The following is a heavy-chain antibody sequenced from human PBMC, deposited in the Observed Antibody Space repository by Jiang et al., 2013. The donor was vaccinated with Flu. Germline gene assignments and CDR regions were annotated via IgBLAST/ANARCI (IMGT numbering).Heavy chain of an antibody. J-gene: IGHJ6*02. CDR3: GRMLWDSFDWPRDYEYGVDV. V-gene: IGHV4-30-4*07. CDR1: GVSTRGGSDS. D-gene: IGHD3-9*01. CDR2: ISASGRT. Sequence: GPGLVKASQTLSLTCVVSGVSTRGGSDSWNWVRQPPGKGLEWIGHISASGRTSYSESLKSRVTIFLDTSKNQFSLRLNSVTPXDTAVYYCGRMLWDSFDWPRDYEYGVDVVGPRDHG.